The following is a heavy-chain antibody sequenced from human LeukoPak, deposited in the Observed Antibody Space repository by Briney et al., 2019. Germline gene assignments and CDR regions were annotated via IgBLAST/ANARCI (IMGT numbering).Heavy chain of an antibody. CDR1: VYSFTRYY. J-gene: IGHJ4*02. CDR2: INPNSGGT. Sequence: ASVKVSCKASVYSFTRYYMHWVRQAPGQGLEWMGWINPNSGGTHYAQKFQGRVTMTRDTSISKAYMELSSLRSDDTAIYYCARGPYSTSPHFDYRGQGTLVTVSS. D-gene: IGHD6-6*01. CDR3: ARGPYSTSPHFDY. V-gene: IGHV1-2*02.